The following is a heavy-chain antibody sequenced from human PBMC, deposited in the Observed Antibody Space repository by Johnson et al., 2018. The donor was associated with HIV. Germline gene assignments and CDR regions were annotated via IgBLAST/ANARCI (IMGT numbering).Heavy chain of an antibody. CDR3: AKGILTNDAFDI. V-gene: IGHV3-7*01. CDR2: IKQDGSER. CDR1: GFTFSTYW. Sequence: VQLVESGGGLVQPGGSLRLSCAASGFTFSTYWMSWVRQAPGKGLEWVANIKQDGSERYYVDSVKGRFTISRDNTKNSLYLQMNSLRAEDTAVYYCAKGILTNDAFDIWGQGTMVTVSP. J-gene: IGHJ3*02. D-gene: IGHD3-10*01.